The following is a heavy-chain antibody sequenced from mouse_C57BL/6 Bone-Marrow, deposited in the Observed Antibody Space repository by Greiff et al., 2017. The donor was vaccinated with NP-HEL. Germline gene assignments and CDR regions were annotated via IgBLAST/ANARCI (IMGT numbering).Heavy chain of an antibody. CDR2: INPNNGGT. CDR3: ARDDGSKRFAY. D-gene: IGHD1-1*01. J-gene: IGHJ3*01. Sequence: VQLQQSGPELVKPGASVKIPCKASGYTFTDYNMDWVKQSHGKSLEWIGDINPNNGGTIYNQKFKGKATLTVDKSSSTAYMELRSLTSEDTAVYYCARDDGSKRFAYWGQGTLVTVSA. CDR1: GYTFTDYN. V-gene: IGHV1-18*01.